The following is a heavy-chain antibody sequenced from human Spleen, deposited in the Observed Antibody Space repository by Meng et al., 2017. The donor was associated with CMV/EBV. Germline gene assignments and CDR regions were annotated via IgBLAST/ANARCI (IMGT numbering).Heavy chain of an antibody. CDR1: EITSSTSA. V-gene: IGHV3-23*01. D-gene: IGHD6-6*01. J-gene: IGHJ4*02. Sequence: GESLKISCATSEITSSTSAMSWVRQAPGMGLEWISAISGNGGSTYYADSVKGRFTISRDNSKVYLQMSSLRAEDTAVYYCAKLRGQLAPLRYFDYWGQGVMVTVSS. CDR3: AKLRGQLAPLRYFDY. CDR2: ISGNGGST.